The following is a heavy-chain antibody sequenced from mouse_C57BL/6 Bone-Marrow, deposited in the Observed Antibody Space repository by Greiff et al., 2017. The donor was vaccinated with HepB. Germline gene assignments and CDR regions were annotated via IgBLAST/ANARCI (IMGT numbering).Heavy chain of an antibody. CDR3: ARHDTTLLAIYYYAMDY. CDR1: GFTFSSYG. D-gene: IGHD1-1*01. Sequence: EVQVEESGGDLLKPGGSLKLSCAASGFTFSSYGLSWVRQTPDKRLEWVATISSGGSYTYYPDSVKGRFTISRDNAKNTLYLQMSSLKSEDTAMYYCARHDTTLLAIYYYAMDYWGERSSVTVSP. V-gene: IGHV5-6*01. CDR2: ISSGGSYT. J-gene: IGHJ4*01.